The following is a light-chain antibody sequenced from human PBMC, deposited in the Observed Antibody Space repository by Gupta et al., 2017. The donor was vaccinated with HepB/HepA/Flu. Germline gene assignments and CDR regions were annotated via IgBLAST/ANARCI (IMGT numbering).Light chain of an antibody. CDR1: SLRSYY. CDR3: NSRDSSGNHVV. V-gene: IGLV3-19*01. CDR2: GKN. Sequence: SSELTQDPAVSVALGQTVRITCQGDSLRSYYASWYQQKPGQDPVLVIYGKNNRPSGIPDRFSGSSSGNTASLTITGAQAEDEADDYCNSRDSSGNHVVFGGGTKLTVL. J-gene: IGLJ2*01.